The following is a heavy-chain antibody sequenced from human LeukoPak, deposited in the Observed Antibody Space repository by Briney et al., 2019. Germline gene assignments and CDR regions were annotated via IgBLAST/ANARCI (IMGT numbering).Heavy chain of an antibody. J-gene: IGHJ3*02. V-gene: IGHV4-34*01. CDR3: ARRRRLGRAFDI. Sequence: NPSETLSLTCTVSGGSISSYYWSWIRQPPGKGLEWIGEINHSGSTNYNPSLKSRVTISVGTSKNQFSLKLSSVTAADTAVYYCARRRRLGRAFDIWGQGTMVTVSS. CDR1: GGSISSYY. D-gene: IGHD4-11*01. CDR2: INHSGST.